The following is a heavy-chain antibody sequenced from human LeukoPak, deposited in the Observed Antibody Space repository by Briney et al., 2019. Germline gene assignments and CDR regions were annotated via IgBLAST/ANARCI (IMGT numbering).Heavy chain of an antibody. Sequence: ASVKVSCKASGYTFTGYYMHWVRQAPGQGLEWMGWINPNSGGTNYAQKFQGRVTMTRETSISTAYMELSRLRSDDTAVYYCARGALTGQKNWFDPWGQGTLVTVSS. J-gene: IGHJ5*02. CDR3: ARGALTGQKNWFDP. CDR1: GYTFTGYY. CDR2: INPNSGGT. V-gene: IGHV1-2*02. D-gene: IGHD7-27*01.